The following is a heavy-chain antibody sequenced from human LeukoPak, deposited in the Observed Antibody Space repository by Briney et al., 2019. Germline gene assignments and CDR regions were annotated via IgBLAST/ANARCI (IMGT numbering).Heavy chain of an antibody. CDR3: ATIKRGSIYGYFDF. D-gene: IGHD5-18*01. Sequence: SETLSLTCTASGGSISSYYWSWVRQPPGKGLEWVGYNYYSGSTNYNPSHKTRVTISVDTSKNQFSLKLSSVTAADAAVYDYATIKRGSIYGYFDFWGQGIKVTVSA. V-gene: IGHV4-59*01. J-gene: IGHJ4*02. CDR1: GGSISSYY. CDR2: NYYSGST.